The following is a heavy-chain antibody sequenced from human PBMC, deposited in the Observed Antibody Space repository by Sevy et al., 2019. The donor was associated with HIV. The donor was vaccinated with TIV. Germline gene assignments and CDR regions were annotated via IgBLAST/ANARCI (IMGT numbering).Heavy chain of an antibody. CDR3: ARDITMVRGEGY. CDR2: IGSSGDVT. V-gene: IGHV3-23*01. Sequence: GGSLRLSCAASGFTFSRYAMNWVRQAPGKGLEWVSGIGSSGDVTHYADSVKGRFTISRDNSKNKLYLQMNSLRAEDTAVYYCARDITMVRGEGYWGQGTLVTVSS. CDR1: GFTFSRYA. J-gene: IGHJ4*02. D-gene: IGHD3-10*01.